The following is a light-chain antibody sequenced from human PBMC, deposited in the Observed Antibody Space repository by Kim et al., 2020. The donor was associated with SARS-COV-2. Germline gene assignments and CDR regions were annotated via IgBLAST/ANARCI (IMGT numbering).Light chain of an antibody. CDR1: KLGDKY. J-gene: IGLJ1*01. CDR3: QAWDSSTYV. V-gene: IGLV3-1*01. Sequence: VAPGQTASLTCSGDKLGDKYACWYQQKPGQSPVLVIYQDSKRPSGIPERFSGSNSGNTATLTISGTQAMDEADYYCQAWDSSTYVFGTGTKVTVL. CDR2: QDS.